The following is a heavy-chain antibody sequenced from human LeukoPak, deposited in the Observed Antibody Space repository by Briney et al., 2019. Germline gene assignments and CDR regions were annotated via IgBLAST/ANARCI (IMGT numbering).Heavy chain of an antibody. CDR2: INSDGSTT. CDR3: AREVVRYFDWLLSPIYNWFDP. J-gene: IGHJ5*02. V-gene: IGHV3-74*01. CDR1: GFTFSSYW. D-gene: IGHD3-9*01. Sequence: PGGSLRLSCAASGFTFSSYWMHWVRQTPGKGLVWVSRINSDGSTTSYADSVKGRFTISRDNAKNTLYLQMKSLRAEDTAVYYCAREVVRYFDWLLSPIYNWFDPWGQGTLVTVSS.